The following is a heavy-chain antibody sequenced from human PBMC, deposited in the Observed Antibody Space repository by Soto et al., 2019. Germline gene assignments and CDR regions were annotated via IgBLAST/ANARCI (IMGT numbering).Heavy chain of an antibody. J-gene: IGHJ4*02. V-gene: IGHV1-69*13. CDR2: IIPIFGTA. D-gene: IGHD6-19*01. CDR3: ALGAGGIAVAGAFDY. CDR1: GGTFSSYA. Sequence: SVKVSCKASGGTFSSYAISWVRQAPGQGLEWMGGIIPIFGTANYAQKFQGRVTITADESTSTAYMELSSLRSEDTAVYYCALGAGGIAVAGAFDYCGQGTLVTVSS.